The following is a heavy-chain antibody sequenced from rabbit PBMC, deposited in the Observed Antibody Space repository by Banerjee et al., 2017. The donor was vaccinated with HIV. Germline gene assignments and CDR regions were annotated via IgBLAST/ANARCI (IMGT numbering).Heavy chain of an antibody. J-gene: IGHJ4*01. CDR3: ARDAGSSWYPYYFNL. CDR2: IDAGSDTS. CDR1: GFSFSSNYW. D-gene: IGHD8-1*01. V-gene: IGHV1S45*01. Sequence: QEHLEESGGDLVKPEGSLTLTCTASGFSFSSNYWMCWVRQAPGKGLEWIACIDAGSDTSYYASWARGRFTISKTSSTTVTLQMTSLTVADTATYFCARDAGSSWYPYYFNLWGQGTLVTVS.